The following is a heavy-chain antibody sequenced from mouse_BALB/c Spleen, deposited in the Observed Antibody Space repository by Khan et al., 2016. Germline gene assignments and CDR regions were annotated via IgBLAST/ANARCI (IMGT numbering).Heavy chain of an antibody. Sequence: VQLQESGAELARPGASVKMSCKASGYTFTSYTMHWVKQRPGQGLEWIGYINPSTDYTNYNQKFRDKATLSADKSSSTAYMQLSSLSSEDSAVYYCERPEGYYRYDEGYDYGGQGTILTVSS. CDR3: ERPEGYYRYDEGYDY. CDR1: GYTFTSYT. V-gene: IGHV1-4*01. CDR2: INPSTDYT. D-gene: IGHD2-14*01. J-gene: IGHJ2*01.